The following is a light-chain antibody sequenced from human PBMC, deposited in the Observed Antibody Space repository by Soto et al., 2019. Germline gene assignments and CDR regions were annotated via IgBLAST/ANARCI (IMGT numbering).Light chain of an antibody. CDR2: DAS. CDR1: QSVSSY. CDR3: QQRSNWPKT. V-gene: IGKV3-11*01. Sequence: EIVSTQSPATLPLSPGERATLSCRASQSVSSYLAWYQQKPGQAPRLLIYDASNRATGIPARFSGSGSGTDFTLTISSLEPEDFAVYYCQQRSNWPKTFGQGTKVDIK. J-gene: IGKJ1*01.